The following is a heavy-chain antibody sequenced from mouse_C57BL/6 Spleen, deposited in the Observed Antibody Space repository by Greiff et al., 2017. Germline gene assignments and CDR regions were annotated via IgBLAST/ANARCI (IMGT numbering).Heavy chain of an antibody. V-gene: IGHV1-22*01. Sequence: VQLQQSGPELVKPGASVKMSCKASGYTFTDYNMHWVKQSHGKSLEWIGYINPNNGGTSYNQKFKGKATLTVNKSSSTAYMELRSLTSEDSAVYYCARDLDSYSNFDYWGQGTTLTVSS. CDR2: INPNNGGT. CDR3: ARDLDSYSNFDY. D-gene: IGHD2-5*01. CDR1: GYTFTDYN. J-gene: IGHJ2*01.